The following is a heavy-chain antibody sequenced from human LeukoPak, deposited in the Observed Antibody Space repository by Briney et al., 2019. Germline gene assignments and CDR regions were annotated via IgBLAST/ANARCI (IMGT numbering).Heavy chain of an antibody. Sequence: SETLSLTCAVYGGSFSGYYWSWIRQPPGKGLEWIGEINHSGSTNYNPSLKSRVTISVDTSKNQFSLKLRSVTAADTAVYYCARGPYSSGWYSFYYYGMDVWGQGTTVTVSS. CDR1: GGSFSGYY. CDR2: INHSGST. CDR3: ARGPYSSGWYSFYYYGMDV. J-gene: IGHJ6*02. D-gene: IGHD6-19*01. V-gene: IGHV4-34*01.